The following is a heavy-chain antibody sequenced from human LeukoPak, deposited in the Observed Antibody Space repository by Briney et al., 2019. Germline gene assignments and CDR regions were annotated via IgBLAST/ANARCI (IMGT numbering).Heavy chain of an antibody. V-gene: IGHV3-30*02. CDR2: IRYDGSDK. CDR3: AKDWDYNFWSNYDH. J-gene: IGHJ4*02. Sequence: GSSLTLSCATSGFSFNKYGMHWVRQAPGKELEWVEYIRYDGSDKHYGDSVKGRFTISRDDSKNTLYLQMSSLRAEDTAVYYCAKDWDYNFWSNYDHWGQGILVTVSS. CDR1: GFSFNKYG. D-gene: IGHD3-3*01.